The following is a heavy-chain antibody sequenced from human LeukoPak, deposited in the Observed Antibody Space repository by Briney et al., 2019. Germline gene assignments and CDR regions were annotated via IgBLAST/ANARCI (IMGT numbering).Heavy chain of an antibody. D-gene: IGHD6-13*01. CDR1: GYTFTSYY. Sequence: ASVKVSCKASGYTFTSYYMHWVRQAPGQGLEWMGIINPSGGSTSYAQKFQGRVTITTDESTSTAYMELSSLRSEDTAVYYCASFSTHSSFDYWGQGTLVTVSS. CDR2: INPSGGST. V-gene: IGHV1-46*01. CDR3: ASFSTHSSFDY. J-gene: IGHJ4*02.